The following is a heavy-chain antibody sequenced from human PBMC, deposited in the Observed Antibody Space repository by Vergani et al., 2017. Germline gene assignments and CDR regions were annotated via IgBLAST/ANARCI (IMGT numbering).Heavy chain of an antibody. J-gene: IGHJ5*02. CDR2: IYYSGST. D-gene: IGHD1-1*01. CDR1: GGSISSSSYY. Sequence: QLQLQESGPGLVKPSETLSLTCTVSGGSISSSSYYWGWIRPPPGEGREWIGSIYYSGSTYYNPSLKSRVTISVDTSKNPFSLKLSSVTAADTAVYYCAGDGKKIQPTSWGQGTLVTVSS. V-gene: IGHV4-39*07. CDR3: AGDGKKIQPTS.